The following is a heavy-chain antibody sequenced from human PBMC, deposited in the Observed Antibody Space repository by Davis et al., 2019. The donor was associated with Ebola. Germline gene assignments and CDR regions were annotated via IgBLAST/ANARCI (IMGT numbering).Heavy chain of an antibody. J-gene: IGHJ4*02. Sequence: AASVKVSCKASGYTFTNYGTTWVRQAPGQGLEWMGWINPHNGNTNYGQNVQGRVTMTRDTSTSTVYMELSSLRSEDTAVYYCASYDYGDHDYWGQGTLVTVSS. CDR3: ASYDYGDHDY. CDR2: INPHNGNT. CDR1: GYTFTNYG. V-gene: IGHV1-18*04. D-gene: IGHD4-17*01.